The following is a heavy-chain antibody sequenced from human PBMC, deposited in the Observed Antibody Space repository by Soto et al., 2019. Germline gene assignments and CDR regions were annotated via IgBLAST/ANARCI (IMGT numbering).Heavy chain of an antibody. V-gene: IGHV3-23*01. CDR3: ARKSLGGYDFWSGYFGWFDP. D-gene: IGHD3-3*01. CDR1: GFTFSAYA. J-gene: IGHJ5*02. Sequence: GGSLRLSCAASGFTFSAYAMSWVRQAPGKGLEWVSAISGSGGSTYYADSVKGRFTISRDNSKNTLYLQMNSLRAEDTAVYYCARKSLGGYDFWSGYFGWFDPWGQGTLVTVSS. CDR2: ISGSGGST.